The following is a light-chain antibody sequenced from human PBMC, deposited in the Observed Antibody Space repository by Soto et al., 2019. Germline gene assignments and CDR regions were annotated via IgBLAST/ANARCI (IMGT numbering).Light chain of an antibody. J-gene: IGKJ3*01. V-gene: IGKV2-28*01. CDR2: LGS. CDR1: QSLLHSNGYNY. Sequence: DIVMPQSPLSLPVTPGEPASISCRSSQSLLHSNGYNYLDWYLQKPGQSPQLLIYLGSNRASGVTDRFSGSGAGTDFTLTISRVEAENVGVYYCMQALHSLFTFGPGTKVDIK. CDR3: MQALHSLFT.